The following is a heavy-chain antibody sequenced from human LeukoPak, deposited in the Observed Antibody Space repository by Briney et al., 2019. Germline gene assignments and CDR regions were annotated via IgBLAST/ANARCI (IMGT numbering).Heavy chain of an antibody. Sequence: GRSLRLPCAASGFTFSSYAMHWVRQAPGKGLEWVAVISYDGSNKYYADSVKGRFTISRDNSKNTLYLQMNSLRAEDTAVYYCAREKVPGIAAADAFDIWGQGTMVTVSS. CDR2: ISYDGSNK. CDR1: GFTFSSYA. CDR3: AREKVPGIAAADAFDI. V-gene: IGHV3-30*04. J-gene: IGHJ3*02. D-gene: IGHD6-13*01.